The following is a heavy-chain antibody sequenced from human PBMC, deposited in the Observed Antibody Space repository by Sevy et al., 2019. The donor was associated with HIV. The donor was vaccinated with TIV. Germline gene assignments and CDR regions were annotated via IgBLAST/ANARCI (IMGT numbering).Heavy chain of an antibody. CDR3: ARSRGYSYGPFDY. Sequence: GESLKISCKGSGYSFTSYWIGWVRQMPGKGLEWMGIIYPGDSDTRYSPSFQGQVTISADKAISTAYLQWSSLKASDAGRDYCARSRGYSYGPFDYWGQGTLVTVSS. J-gene: IGHJ4*02. CDR2: IYPGDSDT. CDR1: GYSFTSYW. V-gene: IGHV5-51*01. D-gene: IGHD5-18*01.